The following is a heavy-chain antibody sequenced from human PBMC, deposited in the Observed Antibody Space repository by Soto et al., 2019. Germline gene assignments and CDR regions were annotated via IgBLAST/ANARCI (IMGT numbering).Heavy chain of an antibody. Sequence: GASVKVSCKASGYTFTSYGISWVRQAPGQGLEWMGWISAYNGNTNYAQKLQGRVTMTTDTSTSTAYMELRSLRSDDTAVYYCARGLLRGKILFLGPDYYYYGMDVWGQGTTVTVSS. D-gene: IGHD2-15*01. J-gene: IGHJ6*02. CDR2: ISAYNGNT. V-gene: IGHV1-18*01. CDR3: ARGLLRGKILFLGPDYYYYGMDV. CDR1: GYTFTSYG.